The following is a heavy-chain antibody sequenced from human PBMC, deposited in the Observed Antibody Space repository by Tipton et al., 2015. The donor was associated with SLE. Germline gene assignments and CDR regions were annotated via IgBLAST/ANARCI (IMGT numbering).Heavy chain of an antibody. V-gene: IGHV4-39*07. Sequence: TLSLTCTVSGGSIRRSSYYWGWIRQPPGKGLEWIGSIYYSGSTYYNPSLQSRVTISVDTSKNQFSLKLSSVTAADTAVYYCAIGTDSSGGGDWGQGTLVTVSS. J-gene: IGHJ4*02. CDR2: IYYSGST. CDR1: GGSIRRSSYY. D-gene: IGHD3-22*01. CDR3: AIGTDSSGGGD.